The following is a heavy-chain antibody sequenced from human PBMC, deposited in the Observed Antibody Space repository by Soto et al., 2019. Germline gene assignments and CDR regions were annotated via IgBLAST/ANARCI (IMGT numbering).Heavy chain of an antibody. D-gene: IGHD3-10*01. J-gene: IGHJ5*02. CDR3: AWRQLRDGSGFHLGTDCFDH. Sequence: QVQLVQSGAEVKKPGSSVKVSCKASGGTFSSFAIDWGRQAPGQGLEWMGGFIPLFGSAHYAQKFQGRVRITADESKRSAYMDLSGLRSVDTAVYYCAWRQLRDGSGFHLGTDCFDHWGQGTLVTVSS. CDR1: GGTFSSFA. CDR2: FIPLFGSA. V-gene: IGHV1-69*19.